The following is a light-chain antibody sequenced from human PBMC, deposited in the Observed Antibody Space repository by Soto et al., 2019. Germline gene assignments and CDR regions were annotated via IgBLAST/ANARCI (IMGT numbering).Light chain of an antibody. V-gene: IGKV3-15*01. CDR1: QSVNNN. Sequence: EIVMTQSPATLSVSPGERATLSCRASQSVNNNLAWYQQKPGQAPRLLSYGASARATGIPARFSGSGSGTDFTLTISSLQSEDFAVYYCQQYNNWPLTFGRGTKVEIK. CDR3: QQYNNWPLT. CDR2: GAS. J-gene: IGKJ4*01.